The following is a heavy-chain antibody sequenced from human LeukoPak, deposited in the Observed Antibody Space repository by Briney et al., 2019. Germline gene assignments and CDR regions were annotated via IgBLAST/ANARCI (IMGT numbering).Heavy chain of an antibody. J-gene: IGHJ4*02. V-gene: IGHV3-30*19. CDR2: IWYDGGNK. D-gene: IGHD3-22*01. Sequence: QAGRSLRLSCAASGFTFSSYGMHWVRQAPGKGLEWVAVIWYDGGNKYYADSVKGRFTISRDNSKNTLYLQMNSLRAEDTAVYYCARDAHLLYDSSGYYIFHINYYFDCWGQGTLVTVSS. CDR1: GFTFSSYG. CDR3: ARDAHLLYDSSGYYIFHINYYFDC.